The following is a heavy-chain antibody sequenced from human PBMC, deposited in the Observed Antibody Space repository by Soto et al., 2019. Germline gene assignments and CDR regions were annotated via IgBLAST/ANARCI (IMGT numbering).Heavy chain of an antibody. Sequence: EVQLVESGGGLVKPGGSLRLSCAASGFTFSNAWMSWVRQAPGKGLEWVGRIKSKTDGGTTDYAAPVKGRFTISRDDSKNTLYLQMNSLKTEDTAVYYCTTSAGVGYDCSFDYWGQGTLVTVSS. CDR2: IKSKTDGGTT. V-gene: IGHV3-15*01. D-gene: IGHD2-21*02. J-gene: IGHJ4*02. CDR3: TTSAGVGYDCSFDY. CDR1: GFTFSNAW.